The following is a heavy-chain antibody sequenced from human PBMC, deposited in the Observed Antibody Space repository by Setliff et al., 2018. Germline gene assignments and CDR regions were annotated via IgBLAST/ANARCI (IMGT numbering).Heavy chain of an antibody. Sequence: SETLSLTCNVYGGSFDTYYWSWIRQPPGKGLEWFGEINQSGSGDYNPSLKSRVTMSVDTSKNQFSLKLTSVTAADTAVYYCRVWVDMIEVDSWAQGTLVTVSS. CDR3: RVWVDMIEVDS. CDR2: INQSGSG. D-gene: IGHD3-22*01. J-gene: IGHJ4*02. CDR1: GGSFDTYY. V-gene: IGHV4-34*01.